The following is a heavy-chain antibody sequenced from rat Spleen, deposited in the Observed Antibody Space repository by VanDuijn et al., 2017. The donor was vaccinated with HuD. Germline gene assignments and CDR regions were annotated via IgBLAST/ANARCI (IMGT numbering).Heavy chain of an antibody. CDR1: GFTFSGYW. D-gene: IGHD1-7*01. J-gene: IGHJ2*01. CDR2: ISPDGGTT. Sequence: EVKLVETGGGLGHPGESLQLSCVASGFTFSGYWMYWIRQAPGEGLEWISFISPDGGTTYYPDSVKGRFTISRDNAKSTLYLQMNSLRSEDTATYYCTRDRHYGYFDYWGQGVMVTVSS. CDR3: TRDRHYGYFDY. V-gene: IGHV5-58*01.